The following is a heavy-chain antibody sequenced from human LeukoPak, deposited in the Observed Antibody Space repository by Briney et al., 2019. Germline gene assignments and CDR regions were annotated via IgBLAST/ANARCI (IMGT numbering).Heavy chain of an antibody. D-gene: IGHD4-23*01. CDR1: GGSISSGSYY. Sequence: TLSLTCTVSGGSISSGSYYWSWIRQPAGKGLEWIGRIYTSGSTNYNPSLKSRVTISVDTSKNQFSLKLSSVTAADTAVYYCAGTMVVTPDYFDYWGQGTLVTVSS. CDR2: IYTSGST. V-gene: IGHV4-61*02. CDR3: AGTMVVTPDYFDY. J-gene: IGHJ4*02.